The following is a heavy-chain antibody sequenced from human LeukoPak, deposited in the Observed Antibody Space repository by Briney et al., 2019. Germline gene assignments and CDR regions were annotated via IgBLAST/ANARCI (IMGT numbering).Heavy chain of an antibody. J-gene: IGHJ6*02. CDR1: GYTLTELS. V-gene: IGHV1-24*01. D-gene: IGHD3-10*01. CDR2: FDPEDGET. Sequence: ASVKVSCKVSGYTLTELSMHWVRQAPGKGLEWMGGFDPEDGETIYAQKFQGRVTMTEDTSTDTAYMELSSLRSEDTAVYYCATDRRYYGSGSYGYGMDVWGQGTTITVSS. CDR3: ATDRRYYGSGSYGYGMDV.